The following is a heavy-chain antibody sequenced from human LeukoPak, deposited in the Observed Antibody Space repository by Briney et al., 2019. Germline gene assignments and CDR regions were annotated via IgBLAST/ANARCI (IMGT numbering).Heavy chain of an antibody. Sequence: SQTLSLTCTVSGGSISSGGYYWSWIRQHPGKGLEWIGYIYYSGSTYYNPSLKSRVTISVDRSKNQFSLKLSSVTAADTAVYYCARGHYSSGPRYYFDYWGQGTLVTVSS. J-gene: IGHJ4*02. V-gene: IGHV4-31*03. CDR3: ARGHYSSGPRYYFDY. CDR1: GGSISSGGYY. D-gene: IGHD6-19*01. CDR2: IYYSGST.